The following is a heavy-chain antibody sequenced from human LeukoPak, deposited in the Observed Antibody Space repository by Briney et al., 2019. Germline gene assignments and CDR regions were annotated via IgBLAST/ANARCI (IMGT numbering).Heavy chain of an antibody. CDR2: IRYDGSNK. Sequence: GGSLRLSCAASGFTFSSYGMHWVRQAPGKGLEWVAFIRYDGSNKYYADSVKGRFTISRDNSKNTLYLQMNSLRAEDTAVYYCAKATMIVVVMSDYWGQGTLVTVSS. D-gene: IGHD3-22*01. CDR3: AKATMIVVVMSDY. CDR1: GFTFSSYG. V-gene: IGHV3-30*02. J-gene: IGHJ4*02.